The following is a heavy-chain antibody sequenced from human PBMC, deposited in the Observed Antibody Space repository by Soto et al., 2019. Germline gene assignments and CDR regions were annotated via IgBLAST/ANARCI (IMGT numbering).Heavy chain of an antibody. V-gene: IGHV3-48*01. CDR1: GFTFRNYG. D-gene: IGHD3-22*01. CDR3: ARDQLYYNDISGRPLNAFDV. Sequence: PGGSLRLSCAASGFTFRNYGMNWVRQAPGKGLEWVSYIGIGSSTKYYADSVKGRFTISRDHAKNSRYLQMNSLRAEDTAVYYCARDQLYYNDISGRPLNAFDVWGQGTMVTVPS. CDR2: IGIGSSTK. J-gene: IGHJ3*01.